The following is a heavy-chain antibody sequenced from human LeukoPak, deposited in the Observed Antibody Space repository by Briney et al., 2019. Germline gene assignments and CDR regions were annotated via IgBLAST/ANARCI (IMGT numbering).Heavy chain of an antibody. CDR2: MNPNSGNT. D-gene: IGHD3-22*01. CDR3: ARGRTAHTYYDSSGDCDY. V-gene: IGHV1-8*01. Sequence: ASVKVSCKASGYTFTSYDINWVRQATGQGLEWMGWMNPNSGNTGYAQKFQGRVTMTRNTSMSTAYMELSSLRSEDTAVYYCARGRTAHTYYDSSGDCDYWGQGTLVTVSS. CDR1: GYTFTSYD. J-gene: IGHJ4*02.